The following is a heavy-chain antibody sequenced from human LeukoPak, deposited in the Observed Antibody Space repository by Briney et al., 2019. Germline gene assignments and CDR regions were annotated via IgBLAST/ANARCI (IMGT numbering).Heavy chain of an antibody. J-gene: IGHJ4*02. V-gene: IGHV3-30-3*01. D-gene: IGHD6-13*01. CDR3: ARDHSSSWYYFDY. Sequence: QPGRSLRLSCAASGFTFSSYTMHWVRQAPGKGLEWVAVISYDGSNEYYADSVKGRFTISRDNSKNTLYLQMNSLRAEDTAVYYCARDHSSSWYYFDYWGQGTLVTVSS. CDR2: ISYDGSNE. CDR1: GFTFSSYT.